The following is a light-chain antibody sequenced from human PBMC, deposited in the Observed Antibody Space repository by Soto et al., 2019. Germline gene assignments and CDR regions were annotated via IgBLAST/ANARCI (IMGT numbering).Light chain of an antibody. Sequence: QSVLTQPASVSGSPGQSITISCTGTSSDVGNYNYVSWYQQHPGKAPRLMIYDVTNRPSGVSNRFSGSKSGNTASLTISGLQAEDDADYYCTSYTGSSLVFGGGTKLTVL. J-gene: IGLJ2*01. CDR2: DVT. CDR1: SSDVGNYNY. V-gene: IGLV2-14*03. CDR3: TSYTGSSLV.